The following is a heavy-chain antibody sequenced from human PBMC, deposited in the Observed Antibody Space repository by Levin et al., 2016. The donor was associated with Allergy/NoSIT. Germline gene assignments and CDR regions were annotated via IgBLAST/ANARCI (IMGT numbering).Heavy chain of an antibody. J-gene: IGHJ4*02. D-gene: IGHD3-10*01. CDR2: IFGGGRT. Sequence: GESLKISCAASGFTISSNYMSWVRQAPGKGLELVSVIFGGGRTYYADSVKGRFTISTDNSKNTLYLDMNNLRVEDTAVYYCAGALERLYGSGTYYLVDYWGQGTLVTVSS. CDR1: GFTISSNY. V-gene: IGHV3-53*01. CDR3: AGALERLYGSGTYYLVDY.